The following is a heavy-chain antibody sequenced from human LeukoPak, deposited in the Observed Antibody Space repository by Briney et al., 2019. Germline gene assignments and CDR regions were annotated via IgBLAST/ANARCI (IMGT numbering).Heavy chain of an antibody. Sequence: GGSLRLSCAASGFTFSSYAMSWVRQAPGKGLEWVSAISGSGGSTYYADSVKGRFTISRDNSKNTLYLQMNSLRAEDTAVYYCEKRHDFWSGYYTDWGQGTLVTVSS. CDR2: ISGSGGST. J-gene: IGHJ4*02. CDR3: EKRHDFWSGYYTD. CDR1: GFTFSSYA. V-gene: IGHV3-23*01. D-gene: IGHD3-3*01.